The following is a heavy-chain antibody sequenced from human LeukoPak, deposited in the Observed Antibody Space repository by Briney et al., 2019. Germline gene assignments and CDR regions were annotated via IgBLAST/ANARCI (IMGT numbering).Heavy chain of an antibody. J-gene: IGHJ4*02. CDR2: ISDSGGNT. Sequence: GGSLRLSCAASGFTFSSYAMSWVRQAPGKGLEWVSAISDSGGNTYYADSVKGRFTISRDSSKNTLYLQMNSLRAEDTAVYYCAKDLGSSGWYRYFDYWGQGALVTVSS. CDR3: AKDLGSSGWYRYFDY. V-gene: IGHV3-23*01. CDR1: GFTFSSYA. D-gene: IGHD6-19*01.